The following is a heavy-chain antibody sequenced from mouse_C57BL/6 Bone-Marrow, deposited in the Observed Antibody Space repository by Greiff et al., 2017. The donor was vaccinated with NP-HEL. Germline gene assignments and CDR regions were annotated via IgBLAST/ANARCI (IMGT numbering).Heavy chain of an antibody. J-gene: IGHJ2*01. V-gene: IGHV5-2*01. CDR1: EYDFPSHD. D-gene: IGHD1-1*02. CDR2: INSDGGST. CDR3: ATPGWWGDFDY. Sequence: EVKLVESGGGLVQPGESLKLSCESNEYDFPSHDMSWVRKTPEKRLELVAAINSDGGSTYYPDPMERRFIISRDNTKKTLYLQMSSLRSEDTALYYCATPGWWGDFDYWGQGTTLTVSS.